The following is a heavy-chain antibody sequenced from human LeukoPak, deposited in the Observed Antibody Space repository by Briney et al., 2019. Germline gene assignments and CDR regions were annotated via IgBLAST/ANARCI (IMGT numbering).Heavy chain of an antibody. CDR1: GYTFTGYY. Sequence: ASVPDTCKASGYTFTGYYMHWVRQAPGQGLEWMGGINPNSGSTYYAQKFQGRVTMTRDKSISTAYMELSRLRADDTAVYYCARDPAAGYYSMDVWGKGTPVTVSS. J-gene: IGHJ6*03. D-gene: IGHD6-13*01. CDR3: ARDPAAGYYSMDV. V-gene: IGHV1-2*02. CDR2: INPNSGST.